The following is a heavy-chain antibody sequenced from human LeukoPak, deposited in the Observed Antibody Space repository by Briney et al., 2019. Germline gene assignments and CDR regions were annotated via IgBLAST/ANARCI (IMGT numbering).Heavy chain of an antibody. Sequence: GASVKVSCKASGYTFTSYGISWVRQAPGQGLEWMGWISAYNGNTNYAQKLQGRVTMTTDTSTSTANMELRSLKSDDTAVYYCARSHSSSSGSFSWGQGTLVTVSS. CDR3: ARSHSSSSGSFS. CDR1: GYTFTSYG. V-gene: IGHV1-18*01. J-gene: IGHJ5*02. D-gene: IGHD6-6*01. CDR2: ISAYNGNT.